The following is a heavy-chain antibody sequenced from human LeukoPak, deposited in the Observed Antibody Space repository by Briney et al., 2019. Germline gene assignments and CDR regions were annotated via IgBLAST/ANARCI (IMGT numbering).Heavy chain of an antibody. CDR2: IYNGVPT. CDR3: VQTTGWPGFDY. Sequence: SETLSLICTTSGAPISLFYWSWVRQPPGKGLEWIGNIYNGVPTSFNPSLKSRVTLSVDTSKTQFSLQLASVTAADKAVYYCVQTTGWPGFDYWGQGILVTVSS. V-gene: IGHV4-4*09. D-gene: IGHD6-19*01. CDR1: GAPISLFY. J-gene: IGHJ4*02.